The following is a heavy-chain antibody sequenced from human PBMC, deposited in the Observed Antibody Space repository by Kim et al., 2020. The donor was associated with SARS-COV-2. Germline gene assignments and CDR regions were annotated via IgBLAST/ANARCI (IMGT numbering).Heavy chain of an antibody. V-gene: IGHV3-49*03. J-gene: IGHJ6*02. CDR2: IRTMAYGGTT. Sequence: GGSLRLSCTASGFTFGDYSMIWFRQAPGKGLEWVGFIRTMAYGGTTDYAASVKGRFAISRDDSKTIAYLQMNSLKADDTAVYYCTRGKYSYESSGYSYSLNFYRMDVWGQGTTVTVSS. D-gene: IGHD3-22*01. CDR1: GFTFGDYS. CDR3: TRGKYSYESSGYSYSLNFYRMDV.